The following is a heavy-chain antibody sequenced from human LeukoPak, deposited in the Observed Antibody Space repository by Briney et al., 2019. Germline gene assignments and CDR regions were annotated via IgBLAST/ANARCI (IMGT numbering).Heavy chain of an antibody. J-gene: IGHJ2*01. Sequence: PSETLSLTCTVSGGSISSYYWSWIRQPPGKGLEWIGYIYYSGSTNYNPSLKSRVTISVDTSKNQFSLKLSSVTAADTAVCYCARQDDYGLWYFDLWGRGTLVTVSS. CDR1: GGSISSYY. CDR2: IYYSGST. D-gene: IGHD4-17*01. CDR3: ARQDDYGLWYFDL. V-gene: IGHV4-59*08.